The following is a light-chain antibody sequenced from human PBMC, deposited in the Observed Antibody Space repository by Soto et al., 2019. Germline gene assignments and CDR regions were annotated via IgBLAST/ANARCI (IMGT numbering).Light chain of an antibody. CDR2: GSS. CDR1: QSVSSSY. V-gene: IGKV3-20*01. J-gene: IGKJ1*01. Sequence: EIVLTQSPCTLSLSPGERATLSCRASQSVSSSYLAWYQQKPGQATRLLIYGSSSRATGIPDWFSGSGSGTDFTLTISRLEPEDFAEYYCQQYGSSWTFGQGTKVEIK. CDR3: QQYGSSWT.